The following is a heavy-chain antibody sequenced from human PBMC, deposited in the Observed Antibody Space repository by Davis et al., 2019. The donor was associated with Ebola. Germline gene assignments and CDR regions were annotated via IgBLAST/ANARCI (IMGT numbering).Heavy chain of an antibody. J-gene: IGHJ3*01. CDR1: GGSISNYY. CDR3: ARGAGAAVAQLL. V-gene: IGHV4-59*01. D-gene: IGHD6-19*01. CDR2: IYYSEST. Sequence: MPGGSLRLSCTVSGGSISNYYWSWIRQPPGKGLEWIGYIYYSESTTYNPSLKSRVTISVDTSQNQFSLKLTAVTAADTAVYYCARGAGAAVAQLLWGQGTMVTVSS.